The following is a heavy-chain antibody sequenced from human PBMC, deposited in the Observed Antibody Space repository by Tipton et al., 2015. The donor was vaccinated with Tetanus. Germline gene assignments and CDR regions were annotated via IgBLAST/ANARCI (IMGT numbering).Heavy chain of an antibody. CDR1: GFDFRNYD. D-gene: IGHD1-26*01. J-gene: IGHJ4*02. CDR2: IGFRGNT. CDR3: ARARSGSYYLDY. Sequence: SLRLSCAASGFDFRNYDMHWVRQAPGKGLEWVSLIGFRGNTHYADSVKGRFTISRDNSKNTLYLQMNSLRAEDTAVYYCARARSGSYYLDYWGQGTLVTVSS. V-gene: IGHV3-53*01.